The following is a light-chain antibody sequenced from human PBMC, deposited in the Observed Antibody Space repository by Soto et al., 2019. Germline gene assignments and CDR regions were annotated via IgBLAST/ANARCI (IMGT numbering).Light chain of an antibody. J-gene: IGKJ2*01. V-gene: IGKV3-15*01. CDR2: GAS. Sequence: EIVMTQSPASLSVSPGDGATLSCRSSQTVASNVAWYQQKPGQGPRLLIHGASTRAAGVPARFSGSGSGTDFTLTISSLQSEDFAVYYCQQYHNWPPQDTFGQGTKLPIK. CDR3: QQYHNWPPQDT. CDR1: QTVASN.